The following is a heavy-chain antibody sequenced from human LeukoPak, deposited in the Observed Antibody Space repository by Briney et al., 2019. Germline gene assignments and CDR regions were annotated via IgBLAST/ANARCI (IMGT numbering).Heavy chain of an antibody. CDR2: ISSSSSYI. V-gene: IGHV3-21*01. Sequence: GGSLRLSCAASRFTFSSYSMNWVRQAPGKGLEWVSSISSSSSYIYYADSVKGRFTISRDNAKNSLYLQMNSLRAEDTAVYYCARDLGITAGGYWGQGTLVTVSS. CDR1: RFTFSSYS. J-gene: IGHJ4*02. CDR3: ARDLGITAGGY. D-gene: IGHD6-13*01.